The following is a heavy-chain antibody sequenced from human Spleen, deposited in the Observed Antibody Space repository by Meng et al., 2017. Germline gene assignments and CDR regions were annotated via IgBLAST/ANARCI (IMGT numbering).Heavy chain of an antibody. CDR3: ARDMSAGLFYIDS. Sequence: GESLKISCAASGFTFSSYWMSWVRQAPGKGLEWVANIKQDGSEKYYVDSVKGRFTISRDNAKNSLYLQMNSLRAEDTAVYYCARDMSAGLFYIDSWGQGTLVTVSS. D-gene: IGHD3-16*01. V-gene: IGHV3-7*01. CDR1: GFTFSSYW. J-gene: IGHJ4*02. CDR2: IKQDGSEK.